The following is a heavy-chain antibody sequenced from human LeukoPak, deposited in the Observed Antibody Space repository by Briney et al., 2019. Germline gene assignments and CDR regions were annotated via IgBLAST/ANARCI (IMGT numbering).Heavy chain of an antibody. CDR3: ASLDAFDI. J-gene: IGHJ3*02. V-gene: IGHV1-2*02. Sequence: ASVKVSCKASGNTSTDYYIHWVRQAPGQGFEWMGWNNPNSGGTNYAQKFQGRVTMTRVTSISTAYIELSRLGSDDTAVYYCASLDAFDIWGQGTMVTVSS. CDR2: NNPNSGGT. CDR1: GNTSTDYY.